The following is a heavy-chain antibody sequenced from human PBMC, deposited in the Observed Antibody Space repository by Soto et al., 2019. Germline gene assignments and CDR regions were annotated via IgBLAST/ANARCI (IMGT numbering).Heavy chain of an antibody. CDR3: ARDDGDYVPQHFQH. CDR1: GFTFSSYS. CDR2: ISSSSSYI. V-gene: IGHV3-21*01. Sequence: EVQLVESGGGLVQPGGSLRLSCAASGFTFSSYSMNWVRQAPGKGLEWVSSISSSSSYIYYADSVKGRFTSSRDNAKNSRYRQMISLRAEDTAVYYCARDDGDYVPQHFQHWGQGTLVTVSS. J-gene: IGHJ1*01. D-gene: IGHD4-17*01.